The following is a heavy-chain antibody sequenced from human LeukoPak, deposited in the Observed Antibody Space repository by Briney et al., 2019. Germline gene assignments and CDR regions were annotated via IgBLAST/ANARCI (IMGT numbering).Heavy chain of an antibody. CDR3: TSPESFDY. J-gene: IGHJ4*02. V-gene: IGHV3-23*01. D-gene: IGHD1-14*01. CDR1: GFTFSKYA. Sequence: GGSLRLSCAASGFTFSKYAMSWVRQAPGKGLEWVSAISGSGGSTYYADSVKGRFTISRDNAKNSLYLHMNSLRAEDTAIYYCTSPESFDYWGQGTLVTVSS. CDR2: ISGSGGST.